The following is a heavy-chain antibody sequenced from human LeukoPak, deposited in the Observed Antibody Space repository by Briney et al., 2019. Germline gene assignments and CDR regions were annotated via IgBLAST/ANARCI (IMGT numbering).Heavy chain of an antibody. CDR1: GLTFSSFG. Sequence: GGSLRLSCAASGLTFSSFGIHWVRQAPGKGMDWVAFIPYDGSNKYYADSVKGRFTISRDSSKNTLYLQMNSLRTEDTAVYYCEKPRRWLQLGSFDYWGQRTLVTVSS. D-gene: IGHD5-24*01. V-gene: IGHV3-30*02. J-gene: IGHJ4*02. CDR2: IPYDGSNK. CDR3: EKPRRWLQLGSFDY.